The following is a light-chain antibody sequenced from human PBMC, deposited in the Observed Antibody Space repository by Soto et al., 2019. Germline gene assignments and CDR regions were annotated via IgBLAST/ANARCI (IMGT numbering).Light chain of an antibody. CDR3: SSSTSSSTLV. J-gene: IGLJ2*01. Sequence: QSVLTQPASVSGSPGQSITISCTGTSSDVGGYNYVSWYQQHPGKAPKLMIYDVSNRPSGVSNRFSGSKSGNTASLTISGLEAEDEAAYYCSSSTSSSTLVFGGGTKLTVL. CDR2: DVS. CDR1: SSDVGGYNY. V-gene: IGLV2-14*01.